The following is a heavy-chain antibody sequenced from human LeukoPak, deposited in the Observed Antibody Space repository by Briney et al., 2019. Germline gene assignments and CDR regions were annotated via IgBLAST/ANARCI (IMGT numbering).Heavy chain of an antibody. D-gene: IGHD5-24*01. CDR1: GGTFSSYA. CDR3: ARDRQPWGRDGYKTGVDY. J-gene: IGHJ4*02. V-gene: IGHV1-69*13. Sequence: ASVKVSCKSSGGTFSSYAIIWVRQAPGQGLEWMGGIIPIFGTANYAQKFQGRVTITADESTSTAYMELSSLRSEDTAVYYCARDRQPWGRDGYKTGVDYWGQGTLVTVSS. CDR2: IIPIFGTA.